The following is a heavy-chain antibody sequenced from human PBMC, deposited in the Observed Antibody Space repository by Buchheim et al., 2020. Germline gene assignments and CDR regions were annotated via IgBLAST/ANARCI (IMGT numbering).Heavy chain of an antibody. V-gene: IGHV3-30*04. CDR1: GFTFSSYA. D-gene: IGHD2-2*01. CDR2: ISYDGSNK. Sequence: QVQLVESGGGVVQPGRSLRLSCAASGFTFSSYAMHWVRQAPGKGLECVAVISYDGSNKYYADSVKGRFNISRDNSKNTLYLQMNSLRAEDTAVYYCAREDDYCSSTSCDYYGMDVWGQGTT. J-gene: IGHJ6*02. CDR3: AREDDYCSSTSCDYYGMDV.